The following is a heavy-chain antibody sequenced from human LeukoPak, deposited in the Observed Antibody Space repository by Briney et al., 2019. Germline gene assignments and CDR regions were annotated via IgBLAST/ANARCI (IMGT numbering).Heavy chain of an antibody. J-gene: IGHJ4*02. CDR3: ARAHTAMVGYDY. D-gene: IGHD5-18*01. Sequence: GGSLRLSCAASGFTFSSYAMHWVRQAPGKGLEYVSAISSNGGGTYYANSVKGRFTISRDNSKNTLYLQMGSLRAEDMAVYYCARAHTAMVGYDYWGQGTLVTVSS. V-gene: IGHV3-64*01. CDR1: GFTFSSYA. CDR2: ISSNGGGT.